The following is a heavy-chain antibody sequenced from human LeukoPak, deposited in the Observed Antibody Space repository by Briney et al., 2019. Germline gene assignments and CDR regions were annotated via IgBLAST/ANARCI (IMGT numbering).Heavy chain of an antibody. CDR2: IIVSGGST. CDR3: ATCSSPWEATWFDP. CDR1: GSSFSSYA. J-gene: IGHJ5*02. Sequence: QPGGSLRLSCAASGSSFSSYAISWVRQAPGNWLGWVSAIIVSGGSTSYPDSVEGRFAISRANSKNPRHLQTNSLRAEDTAVYYCATCSSPWEATWFDPWGQGTLATVSS. D-gene: IGHD6-13*01. V-gene: IGHV3-23*01.